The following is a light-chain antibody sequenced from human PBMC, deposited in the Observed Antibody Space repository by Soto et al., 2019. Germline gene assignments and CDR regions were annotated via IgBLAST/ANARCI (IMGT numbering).Light chain of an antibody. CDR2: EVS. CDR3: SSYTSSSTLGLYV. Sequence: QSALTQPASVSGSPGQSITISCTGTSSDVGGYNYVSWYQQHPGKAPKLMIYEVSSRPSGISDRFSGSKSGNTASLTISGLQAEDEADYYCSSYTSSSTLGLYVCGAGTKVTV. CDR1: SSDVGGYNY. V-gene: IGLV2-14*01. J-gene: IGLJ1*01.